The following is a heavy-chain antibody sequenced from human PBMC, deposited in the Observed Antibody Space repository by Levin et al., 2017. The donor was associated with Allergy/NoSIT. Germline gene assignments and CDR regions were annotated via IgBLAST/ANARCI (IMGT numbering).Heavy chain of an antibody. J-gene: IGHJ4*02. CDR2: IFSNGIT. Sequence: SQTLSLTCTVSGGSISSYYWSWIRQPPGKGLEWIGYIFSNGITNYNPSLKSRVTISVDTSKNQISLKLNSVTAADTAVYYCARHSEWGTGTYYFDYWGQGTLVTVSS. CDR3: ARHSEWGTGTYYFDY. D-gene: IGHD3-16*01. CDR1: GGSISSYY. V-gene: IGHV4-59*08.